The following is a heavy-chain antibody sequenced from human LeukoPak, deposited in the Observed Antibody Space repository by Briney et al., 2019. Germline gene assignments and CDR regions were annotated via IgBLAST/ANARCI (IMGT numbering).Heavy chain of an antibody. CDR3: ARDGSPSLLFQH. CDR1: GGTFSSYA. CDR2: IIPIFGTA. D-gene: IGHD2-2*01. J-gene: IGHJ1*01. Sequence: SVKVSCKASGGTFSSYAISWVRQAPGQGLEWMGGIIPIFGTANYAQKFQGRVTITADESTSTAYMELSSLRSEDTAVYYCARDGSPSLLFQHWGQGTLVTVSS. V-gene: IGHV1-69*13.